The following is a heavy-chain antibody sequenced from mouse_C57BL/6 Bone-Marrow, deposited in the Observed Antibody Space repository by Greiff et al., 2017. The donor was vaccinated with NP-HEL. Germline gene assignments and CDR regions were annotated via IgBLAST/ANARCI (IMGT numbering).Heavy chain of an antibody. CDR2: IYPRSGNT. J-gene: IGHJ2*01. CDR1: GYTFTSYG. V-gene: IGHV1-81*01. Sequence: VQLQQSGAELARPGASVKLSCKASGYTFTSYGISWVTQRTGQGLEWIGEIYPRSGNTYYNEKFKGKATLTADKSSSTAYMGLRSLPSEDSAVYFCARWGTKGGVDYWGQGTTLTVSS. CDR3: ARWGTKGGVDY. D-gene: IGHD1-1*01.